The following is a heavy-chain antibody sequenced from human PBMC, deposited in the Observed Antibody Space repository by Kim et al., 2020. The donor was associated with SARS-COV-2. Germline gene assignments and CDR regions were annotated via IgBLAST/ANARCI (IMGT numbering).Heavy chain of an antibody. CDR3: AGGPGRSFDWQFISG. Sequence: GGSLRLSCAASGLSFRIYSMNWIRQAPGKGLEWVSSISSDSAYIYTADSVRGRFTISRDNAKNSLYLQMNSLRAEDTAVYYCAGGPGRSFDWQFISGGGQGTLVIVSS. D-gene: IGHD3-9*01. J-gene: IGHJ4*02. V-gene: IGHV3-21*06. CDR1: GLSFRIYS. CDR2: ISSDSAYI.